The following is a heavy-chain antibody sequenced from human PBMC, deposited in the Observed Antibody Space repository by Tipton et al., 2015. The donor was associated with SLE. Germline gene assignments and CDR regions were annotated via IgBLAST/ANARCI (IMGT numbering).Heavy chain of an antibody. V-gene: IGHV4-38-2*02. Sequence: TLSLTCTVSGGSISSGYYWGWIRQPPGKGLEWIGSIYHSGSTNYNPSLKSRVTISVDKSKNQFSLKLSSVTAADTAVYYCARAPGDGSYFDYWGQGTLVTVSS. J-gene: IGHJ4*02. CDR1: GGSISSGYY. D-gene: IGHD1-26*01. CDR3: ARAPGDGSYFDY. CDR2: IYHSGST.